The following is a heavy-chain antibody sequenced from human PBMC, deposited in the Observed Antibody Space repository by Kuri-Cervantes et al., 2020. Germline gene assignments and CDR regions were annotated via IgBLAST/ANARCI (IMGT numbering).Heavy chain of an antibody. CDR2: IPYDGSNK. Sequence: GESLKISCAASGFAFSSYAMHWVRQAPGKGLEWVAVIPYDGSNKYYADSVKGRFTISRDNSKNTLYLQMNSLRAEDTAVYYCARPFRRWVPAALFDYWGQGTLVTVSS. J-gene: IGHJ4*02. CDR1: GFAFSSYA. V-gene: IGHV3-30-3*01. CDR3: ARPFRRWVPAALFDY. D-gene: IGHD2-2*01.